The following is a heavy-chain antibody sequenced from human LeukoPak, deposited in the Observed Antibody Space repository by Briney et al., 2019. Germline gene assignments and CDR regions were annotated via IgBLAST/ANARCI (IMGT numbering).Heavy chain of an antibody. V-gene: IGHV1-2*02. CDR3: ARDRHGSPFDF. Sequence: EASVKVSCKASGYTFTDYFIHWVRQASGQRPEWMGWINPSSGGTKFAQNFQGRVTMTRDTSISTAYMELSRLRSDDTAVYFCARDRHGSPFDFWGQGTLVTVSS. J-gene: IGHJ4*02. CDR2: INPSSGGT. CDR1: GYTFTDYF.